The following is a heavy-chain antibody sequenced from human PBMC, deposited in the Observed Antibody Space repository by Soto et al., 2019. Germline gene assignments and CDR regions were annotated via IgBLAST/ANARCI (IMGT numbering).Heavy chain of an antibody. V-gene: IGHV3-23*01. CDR2: ISGSGGST. CDR3: AKLYSSGWYVFDY. Sequence: GGSLRLSCAASVFTFSSYAMIWVRQAPGKGLEWVSAISGSGGSTYYADSVKGRFTISRDNSKNTLYLQMNSLRAEDTAVYYCAKLYSSGWYVFDYWGQGTLVTVSS. D-gene: IGHD6-19*01. J-gene: IGHJ4*02. CDR1: VFTFSSYA.